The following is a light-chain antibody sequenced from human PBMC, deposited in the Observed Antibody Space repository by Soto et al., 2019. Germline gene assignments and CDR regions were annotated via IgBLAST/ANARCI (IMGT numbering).Light chain of an antibody. J-gene: IGKJ1*01. Sequence: SPSTLSVSPWDRANLSWRASQSVGTKLAWYQQTPGQAPRLLIYGASNRATGVPSRISGSVSGTDFTLTIASLQSEDFAVYYCQQNSIWLWTFGHGTKVDIK. CDR3: QQNSIWLWT. V-gene: IGKV3-15*01. CDR1: QSVGTK. CDR2: GAS.